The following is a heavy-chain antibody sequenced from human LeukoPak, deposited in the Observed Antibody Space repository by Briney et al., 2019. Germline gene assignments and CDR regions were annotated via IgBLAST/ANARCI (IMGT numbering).Heavy chain of an antibody. Sequence: SETLSLTCAVYGGSFSGYYWSWIRQPPGKGLEWIGEINHSGSTNYNPSLKSRVTISVDTSKNQFSLKLSSVTAADTAVYYCARAGCSGGSCYSAHYYYYGMDVWGQGTLVTVSS. J-gene: IGHJ6*02. CDR1: GGSFSGYY. D-gene: IGHD2-15*01. CDR3: ARAGCSGGSCYSAHYYYYGMDV. CDR2: INHSGST. V-gene: IGHV4-34*01.